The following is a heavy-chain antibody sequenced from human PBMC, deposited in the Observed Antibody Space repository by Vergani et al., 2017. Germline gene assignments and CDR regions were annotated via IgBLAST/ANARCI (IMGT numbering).Heavy chain of an antibody. V-gene: IGHV3-23*01. J-gene: IGHJ1*01. Sequence: VQLLESGGGLVQPGGSRRLSCAGAGFTFDTYTMAYVRQAPGKGLEWVATISSGGGDIFYADSVTGRFTISRDNSKNTLFLQMNSLKDEDTAVYYCTTAWGLYYLHGEYFQYWGRGTLVSVSS. CDR3: TTAWGLYYLHGEYFQY. D-gene: IGHD3-10*01. CDR1: GFTFDTYT. CDR2: ISSGGGDI.